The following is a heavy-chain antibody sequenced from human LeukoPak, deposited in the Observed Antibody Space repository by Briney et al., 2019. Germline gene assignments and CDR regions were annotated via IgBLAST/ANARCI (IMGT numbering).Heavy chain of an antibody. V-gene: IGHV1-46*01. Sequence: GASVKVSCKASGYTFTSYYMHWVRQAPGQGLEWMGIINPSGGSTSYAQKFQGRVTMTRDTSTSTVYMELSSLRSEDTAVYYCAREMILLWFGEGLDYWGQGTLVTVSS. CDR1: GYTFTSYY. J-gene: IGHJ4*02. CDR2: INPSGGST. D-gene: IGHD3-10*01. CDR3: AREMILLWFGEGLDY.